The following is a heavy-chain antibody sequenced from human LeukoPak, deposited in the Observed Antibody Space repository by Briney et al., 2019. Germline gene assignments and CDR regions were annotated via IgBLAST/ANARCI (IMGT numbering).Heavy chain of an antibody. CDR1: GFTFSTYA. J-gene: IGHJ4*02. D-gene: IGHD5-24*01. CDR3: AKALSILPRKMATTRD. V-gene: IGHV3-30*04. CDR2: ISYDGRQN. Sequence: PGGSLRLSCAASGFTFSTYAMNWVRQAPGKGLEWVAVISYDGRQNYYADSVKGRFTISRDNSKNTLYLQMNSLRAEDTAVYYCAKALSILPRKMATTRDWGQGTLVTVSS.